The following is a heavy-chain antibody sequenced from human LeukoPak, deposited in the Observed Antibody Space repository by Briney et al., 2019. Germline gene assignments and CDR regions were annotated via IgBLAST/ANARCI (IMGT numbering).Heavy chain of an antibody. V-gene: IGHV4-4*07. J-gene: IGHJ4*02. CDR1: GGSISSYY. CDR2: IYTSGST. CDR3: ARVRSSGLSLDY. D-gene: IGHD3-22*01. Sequence: SETLSLTCTVSGGSISSYYWSWIRQPAGKGLEWIGRIYTSGSTNYNPSLKSRVTISVDTSKNQFSLKLSSVTAADTAVYYCARVRSSGLSLDYWGQGTLVTVSS.